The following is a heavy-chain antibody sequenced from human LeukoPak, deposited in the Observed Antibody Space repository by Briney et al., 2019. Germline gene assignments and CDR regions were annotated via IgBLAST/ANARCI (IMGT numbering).Heavy chain of an antibody. D-gene: IGHD4-17*01. J-gene: IGHJ4*02. CDR2: IYYSGST. CDR3: ARLAGDYRVTTFDY. CDR1: GGSISSYY. V-gene: IGHV4-59*08. Sequence: SETLSLTCTVSGGSISSYYWSWLRQPPGKGLVWIGYIYYSGSTNYNPSLNSRVTISVDTSKNQFSLKLSSVTAADTAVDYCARLAGDYRVTTFDYWGQGTLVTVSS.